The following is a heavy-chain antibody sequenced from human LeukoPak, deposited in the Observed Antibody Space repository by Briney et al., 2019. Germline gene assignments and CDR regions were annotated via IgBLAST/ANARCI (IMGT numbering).Heavy chain of an antibody. CDR3: AIVGATSQACFDY. CDR2: IYPGDSDT. V-gene: IGHV5-51*01. CDR1: GYSFTSYW. D-gene: IGHD1-26*01. J-gene: IGHJ4*02. Sequence: GESLKISCKGSGYSFTSYWIGWVRQMPGKGLEWMGIIYPGDSDTRYSPSFQGQVTISADKSISTAYLQWGSLKASDTAMYYCAIVGATSQACFDYWGQGTLVTVSS.